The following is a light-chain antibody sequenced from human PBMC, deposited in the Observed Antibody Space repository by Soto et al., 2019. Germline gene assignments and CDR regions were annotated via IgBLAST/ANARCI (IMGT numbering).Light chain of an antibody. CDR3: QQYNNWPPWT. J-gene: IGKJ1*01. CDR2: GAS. Sequence: EIVPTQTLATLSGSPGERATRSGRASQSVSSNLAWYQQKPGQAPRLLIYGASTRATGIPARFSGSGSGTEFTLTISSLQSEDFAVYYCQQYNNWPPWTFGQGTKVDI. V-gene: IGKV3-15*01. CDR1: QSVSSN.